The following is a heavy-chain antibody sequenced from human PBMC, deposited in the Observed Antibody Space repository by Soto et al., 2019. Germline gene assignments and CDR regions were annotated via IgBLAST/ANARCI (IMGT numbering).Heavy chain of an antibody. Sequence: PSETLSLTCAVSGGSISSSNWWSWVRQPPGKGLGWIGEIYHSGSTNYNPSLKSRVTISVDKSKNQFSLKLSSVTAADTAVYYCARAAAAGRYYYYGMDVWGQGTTVTVSS. D-gene: IGHD6-13*01. J-gene: IGHJ6*02. CDR3: ARAAAAGRYYYYGMDV. CDR1: GGSISSSNW. CDR2: IYHSGST. V-gene: IGHV4-4*02.